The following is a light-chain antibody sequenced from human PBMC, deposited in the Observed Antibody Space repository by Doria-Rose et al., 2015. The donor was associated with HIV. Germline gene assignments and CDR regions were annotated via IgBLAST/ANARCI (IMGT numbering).Light chain of an antibody. CDR3: QQSYSTPLT. J-gene: IGKJ4*01. V-gene: IGKV1-39*01. CDR2: AAS. Sequence: DIQVTQSPSSLSASVGDRVTITCRASQSTGSFLNWYQQKPGKAPKLLIYAASAVQYGVPSRFSGSGSGTDFTLTINSLQPEDFATYFCQQSYSTPLTFGGGTKVEIK. CDR1: QSTGSF.